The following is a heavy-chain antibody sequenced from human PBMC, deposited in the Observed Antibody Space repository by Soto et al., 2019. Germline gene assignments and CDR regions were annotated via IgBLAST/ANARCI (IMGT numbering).Heavy chain of an antibody. D-gene: IGHD5-18*01. CDR2: ISGSGGST. Sequence: EVQLLESGGGLVQPGGSLRLSCAASGFTFSSYAMSWVRQAPGKGLEWVSAISGSGGSTYYADSVKGRFTISRDNSKNTLYLQMSSLRAEDTAVYYCAKGGRGYSYGWGGMDVWGQGTTVTVSS. CDR1: GFTFSSYA. CDR3: AKGGRGYSYGWGGMDV. J-gene: IGHJ6*02. V-gene: IGHV3-23*01.